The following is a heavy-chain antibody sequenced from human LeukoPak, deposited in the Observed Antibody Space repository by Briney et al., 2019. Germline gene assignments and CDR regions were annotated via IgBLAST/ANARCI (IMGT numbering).Heavy chain of an antibody. CDR3: ASQTLTMVRGVIPQFEDY. V-gene: IGHV4-39*01. Sequence: SETLSLTCTVSGGSISSSSYYWGWIRQPPGKGLEWIGSIYYSGSTYYNPSLKSRVTISVDTSKNQFSLKLSSVTAADTAVYYCASQTLTMVRGVIPQFEDYWGQGTLVTVSS. CDR2: IYYSGST. D-gene: IGHD3-10*01. J-gene: IGHJ4*02. CDR1: GGSISSSSYY.